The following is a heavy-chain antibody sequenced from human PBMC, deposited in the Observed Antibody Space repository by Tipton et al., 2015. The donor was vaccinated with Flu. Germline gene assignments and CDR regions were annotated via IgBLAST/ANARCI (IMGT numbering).Heavy chain of an antibody. V-gene: IGHV4-59*01. CDR3: ARGSYETSELGYDFFHMDV. J-gene: IGHJ6*02. Sequence: GLVKPSETLSLTCTVSGGSISSYYWTWIRQPPGKGLEWIGYIYYSGITDYTPSLKSRVTISLDTSKNQFSLKLNSVTAADTAVYYCARGSYETSELGYDFFHMDVWGQGTTVTVTS. CDR2: IYYSGIT. CDR1: GGSISSYY. D-gene: IGHD3-22*01.